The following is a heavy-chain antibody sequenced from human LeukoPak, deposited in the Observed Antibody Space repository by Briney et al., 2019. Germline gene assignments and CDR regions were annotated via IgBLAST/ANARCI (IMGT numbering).Heavy chain of an antibody. CDR1: GLTFINAW. D-gene: IGHD6-13*01. CDR3: AREAAHIAAAGTDY. J-gene: IGHJ4*02. CDR2: IKSNTDGGTT. Sequence: PGGSLRLSCAASGLTFINAWMTWVRQAPGKGLEWVGRIKSNTDGGTTEYAAPVKGRFVISRDDSKNTLYLQMNSLRTEDTAVYYCAREAAHIAAAGTDYWGQGTLVTVSS. V-gene: IGHV3-15*01.